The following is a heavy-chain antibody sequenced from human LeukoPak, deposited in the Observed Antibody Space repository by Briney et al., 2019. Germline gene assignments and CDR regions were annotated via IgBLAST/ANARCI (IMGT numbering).Heavy chain of an antibody. CDR2: IYTGGST. CDR3: ARGTYYYGSGSYNHYYYMDV. J-gene: IGHJ6*03. Sequence: SETLSLTCTVSGGSISSATYYWSWIRQPAGKGLEWIGRIYTGGSTNYNPSLKSRVTISVDTSKNQFSLKLSSVTAADTAVYYCARGTYYYGSGSYNHYYYMDVWGKGTTVTISS. V-gene: IGHV4-61*02. D-gene: IGHD3-10*01. CDR1: GGSISSATYY.